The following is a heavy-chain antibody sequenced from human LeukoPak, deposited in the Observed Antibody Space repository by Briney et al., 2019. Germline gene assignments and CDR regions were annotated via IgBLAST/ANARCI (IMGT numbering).Heavy chain of an antibody. CDR1: GFTFNHYE. CDR3: ARLHVRGYRYGFDF. D-gene: IGHD5-18*01. Sequence: GGSLRLSCAASGFTFNHYEMNWVRLAPGKRLEWVSYISSSSGIIYYADSVKGRFTISRDNAKNALHLQMSSLRAEDTARYYCARLHVRGYRYGFDFWGQGTLVTVSS. CDR2: ISSSSGII. V-gene: IGHV3-48*03. J-gene: IGHJ4*02.